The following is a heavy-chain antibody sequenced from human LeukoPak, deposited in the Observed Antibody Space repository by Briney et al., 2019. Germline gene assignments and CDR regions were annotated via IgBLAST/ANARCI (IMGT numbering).Heavy chain of an antibody. CDR3: ARDGPNSSGYKNWFDP. D-gene: IGHD3-22*01. CDR1: GYTFTGYY. CDR2: INPDSGGT. V-gene: IGHV1-2*02. Sequence: ASVKVSCKASGYTFTGYYMHWVRQAPGQGLEWMGWINPDSGGTNYAQKFQGRVTMTRDTSISTAYMELSRLRSDDTAVYYCARDGPNSSGYKNWFDPWGQGTLVTVSS. J-gene: IGHJ5*02.